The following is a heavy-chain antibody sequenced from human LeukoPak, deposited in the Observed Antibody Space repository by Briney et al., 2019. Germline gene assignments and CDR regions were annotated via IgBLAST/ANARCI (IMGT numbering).Heavy chain of an antibody. CDR1: GVSINDYY. CDR2: ISHTEGT. D-gene: IGHD2-21*01. Sequence: PSETLSLTCGVFGVSINDYYWSWIRQSPGTGQEWIGVISHTEGTRYNPSLESRVTMSVGTSKNQLSLKLIFVTAADTAVYYCARIRCGHSGSVCYNHWGLGTLVTVFS. V-gene: IGHV4-34*01. CDR3: ARIRCGHSGSVCYNH. J-gene: IGHJ4*02.